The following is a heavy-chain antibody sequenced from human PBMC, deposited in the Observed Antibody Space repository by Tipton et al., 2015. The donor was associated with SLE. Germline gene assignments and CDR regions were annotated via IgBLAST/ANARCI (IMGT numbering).Heavy chain of an antibody. V-gene: IGHV3-7*01. CDR2: INQDGSRK. D-gene: IGHD3-10*01. CDR1: GFTFITSW. CDR3: TSLGGDGSLRGGV. J-gene: IGHJ4*02. Sequence: GSLRLSCTASGFTFITSWMTWVRQAPGKGLEWVANINQDGSRKYYVDSVKGRFTISRDNAKNSVDLQMNSLRAEDTTIYYCTSLGGDGSLRGGVWGQGTLVSVSS.